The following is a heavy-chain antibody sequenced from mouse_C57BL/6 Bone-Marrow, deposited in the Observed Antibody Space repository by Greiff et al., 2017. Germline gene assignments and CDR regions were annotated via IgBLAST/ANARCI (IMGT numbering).Heavy chain of an antibody. CDR1: GYTFTSYW. V-gene: IGHV1-50*01. CDR2: IDPSDSYT. J-gene: IGHJ2*01. Sequence: VQLQQPGAELVKPGASVKLSCKASGYTFTSYWMQWVKQRPGQGLEWIGEIDPSDSYTNYNQKFKGKATLTVDTSSSTAYVQLSSLTSEDSAVYYCARGITTVVDPLFDYWGQGTTLTVSS. D-gene: IGHD1-1*01. CDR3: ARGITTVVDPLFDY.